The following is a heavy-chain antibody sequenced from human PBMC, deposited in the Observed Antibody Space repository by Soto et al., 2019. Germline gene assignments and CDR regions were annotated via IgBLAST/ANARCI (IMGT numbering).Heavy chain of an antibody. CDR3: ARKHYVDYIRWSFHP. V-gene: IGHV1-2*02. CDR1: GYTFTDNH. CDR2: INPKSGDA. D-gene: IGHD4-17*01. J-gene: IGHJ5*02. Sequence: QVQLVQSGAEVKKPGASVKVSCEASGYTFTDNHIHWLRRTTGQGLEWMGWINPKSGDANYAQKFQGRVTMTRDASINLAYMEVTRLTSDDTAIYFCARKHYVDYIRWSFHPWGQGTLVTVSS.